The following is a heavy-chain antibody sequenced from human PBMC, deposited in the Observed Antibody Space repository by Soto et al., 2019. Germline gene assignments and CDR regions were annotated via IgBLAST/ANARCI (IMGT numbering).Heavy chain of an antibody. J-gene: IGHJ6*02. V-gene: IGHV4-34*01. Sequence: SETLSLTCAVYGGSFSGYYWSWIRQPPGKGLEWIGEINHSGSTNYNPSLKSRVTISVDTSKNQFYLKLSSVTDADTAVYYCARGVYVSSDYVDYYYYYYGMDVWGQGNTVTVSS. D-gene: IGHD4-17*01. CDR2: INHSGST. CDR3: ARGVYVSSDYVDYYYYYYGMDV. CDR1: GGSFSGYY.